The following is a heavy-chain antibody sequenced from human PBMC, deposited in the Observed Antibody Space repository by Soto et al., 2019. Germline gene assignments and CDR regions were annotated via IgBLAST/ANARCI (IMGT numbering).Heavy chain of an antibody. V-gene: IGHV3-30*18. CDR2: ISYDGSNK. D-gene: IGHD5-12*01. J-gene: IGHJ4*02. CDR3: ANPGYSGYVGY. CDR1: GFTFSSYG. Sequence: PGGSLRLSCAASGFTFSSYGMHWVRQAPGKGLEWVAVISYDGSNKYYADSVKGRFTISRDNPKNTLYLQMNSLRAEDTAVYYCANPGYSGYVGYWGQGTLVTVSS.